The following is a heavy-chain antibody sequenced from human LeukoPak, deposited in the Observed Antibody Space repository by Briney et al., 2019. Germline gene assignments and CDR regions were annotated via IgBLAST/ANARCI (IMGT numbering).Heavy chain of an antibody. CDR1: GFTFSDAW. V-gene: IGHV3-15*01. Sequence: GGSLTPSCAASGFTFSDAWMSWVRQAPGKGLEWVGRIKTKTDGGTTDYTTPEKGRFTISRDDSKNTLYLQMDSLKTEDTAVYYCTTFVFCGSGSCLYNYWGEGTRVSVSS. CDR2: IKTKTDGGTT. J-gene: IGHJ4*02. CDR3: TTFVFCGSGSCLYNY. D-gene: IGHD2-15*01.